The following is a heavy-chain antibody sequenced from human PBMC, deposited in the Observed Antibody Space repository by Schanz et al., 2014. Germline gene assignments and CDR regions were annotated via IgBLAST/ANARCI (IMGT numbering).Heavy chain of an antibody. J-gene: IGHJ4*02. CDR1: GFAFNNYG. D-gene: IGHD6-13*01. V-gene: IGHV3-33*03. Sequence: QVQLAESGGGVVQPGRSLRLSCAASGFAFNNYGMHWVRQAPGKGLEWVAIIWYDGNNKKYADSVKGRFTISRDNSKNTLYLQMNSLRVEDTAVYYCAKDFVPLVQQLIRSGGAHLDHWGQGTLVTVSS. CDR2: IWYDGNNK. CDR3: AKDFVPLVQQLIRSGGAHLDH.